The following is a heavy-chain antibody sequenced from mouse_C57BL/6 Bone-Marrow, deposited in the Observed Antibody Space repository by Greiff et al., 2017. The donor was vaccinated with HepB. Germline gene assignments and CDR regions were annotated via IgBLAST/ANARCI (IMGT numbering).Heavy chain of an antibody. D-gene: IGHD1-1*01. Sequence: QVHLKQSGAELVRPGASVTLSCKASGYTFTDYEMHWVKQTPVHGLEWIGAIDPETGGTAYNQKFKGKAILTADKSSSTAYMELRSLTSEDSAVYYCTKDSNYYGSSPFDYWGQGTTLTVSS. CDR2: IDPETGGT. J-gene: IGHJ2*01. V-gene: IGHV1-15*01. CDR3: TKDSNYYGSSPFDY. CDR1: GYTFTDYE.